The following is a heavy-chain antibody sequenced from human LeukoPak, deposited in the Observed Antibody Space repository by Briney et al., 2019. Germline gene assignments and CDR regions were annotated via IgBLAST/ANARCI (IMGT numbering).Heavy chain of an antibody. CDR1: GGTLSSYA. D-gene: IGHD3-22*01. J-gene: IGHJ5*02. V-gene: IGHV1-69*01. Sequence: SVKVSCKASGGTLSSYAISWVRQAPGQGLEWMGGIIPIFGTANYAQKFQGRVTITADESTSTAYMELSSLRSEDTAVYYCARDQGITMIHNWFDPWGQGTLATVSS. CDR3: ARDQGITMIHNWFDP. CDR2: IIPIFGTA.